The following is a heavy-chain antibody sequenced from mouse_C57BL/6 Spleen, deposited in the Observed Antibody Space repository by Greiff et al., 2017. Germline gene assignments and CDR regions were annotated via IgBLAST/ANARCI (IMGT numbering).Heavy chain of an antibody. D-gene: IGHD2-1*01. CDR3: ARSYGNYYFDY. V-gene: IGHV1-76*01. J-gene: IGHJ2*01. Sequence: QVQLKESGAELVRPGASVKLSCKASGYTFTDYYINWVKQRPGQGLEWIARIYPGSGNTYYNEKFKGKATLTAEKSSSTAYMQLSSLTSEDSAVYFCARSYGNYYFDYWGQGTTLTVSS. CDR1: GYTFTDYY. CDR2: IYPGSGNT.